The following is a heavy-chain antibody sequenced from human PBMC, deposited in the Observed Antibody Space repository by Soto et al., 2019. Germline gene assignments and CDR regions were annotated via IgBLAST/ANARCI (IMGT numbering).Heavy chain of an antibody. CDR2: IYHSGST. Sequence: TLSLTCAVSGGSTSSGGYSWSWIRQPPGKGLEWIGYIYHSGSTYYNPSLKSRVTISVDRSKNQFSLKLSSVTAADTAVYYCARFIAAAGYYYFDYWGQGTLVTVSS. D-gene: IGHD6-13*01. CDR3: ARFIAAAGYYYFDY. CDR1: GGSTSSGGYS. J-gene: IGHJ4*02. V-gene: IGHV4-30-2*01.